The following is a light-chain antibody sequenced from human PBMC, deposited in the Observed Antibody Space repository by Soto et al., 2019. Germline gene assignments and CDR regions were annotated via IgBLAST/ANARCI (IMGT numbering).Light chain of an antibody. J-gene: IGLJ2*01. V-gene: IGLV1-40*01. CDR2: GSI. Sequence: QAVVTQPPSVSGAPGQRVTISCTGNRSNLGTDYDIHWYQQLPGTAPKLLIYGSINRPSGVADRFSGSKSVTSASLTITGLQAEDEADYYCQSYDKSLSGRVVFGGGTKLTVL. CDR3: QSYDKSLSGRVV. CDR1: RSNLGTDYD.